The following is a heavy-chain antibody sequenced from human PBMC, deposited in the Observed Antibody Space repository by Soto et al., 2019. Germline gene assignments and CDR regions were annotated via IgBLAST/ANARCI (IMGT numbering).Heavy chain of an antibody. V-gene: IGHV3-23*01. Sequence: EVQLLESGGGLVQPGGSLRLSCAASGFTFSSYAMSWVRQAPGKGLELGSAISGSGGRTYYADSVKGRFTISRDNSKNARYFQMNSLRAEDTAVYYCAKGIRYYYYGMDVWGRGTTVVVS. CDR2: ISGSGGRT. CDR1: GFTFSSYA. J-gene: IGHJ6*02. CDR3: AKGIRYYYYGMDV.